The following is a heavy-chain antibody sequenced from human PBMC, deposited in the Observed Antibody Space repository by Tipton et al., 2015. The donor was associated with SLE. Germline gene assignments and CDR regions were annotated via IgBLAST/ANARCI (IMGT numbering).Heavy chain of an antibody. Sequence: TLSLTCTVSGGSISSGDYYWSWIRQPPGKGLEWIGYIYYSGSPNYNPSLKSRVTMSLDTSKNQFSLKLSSVTAADTAVYYCATESGHYDFWSGYYTHYYYMDVWGKGTTVTVSS. CDR2: IYYSGSP. D-gene: IGHD3-3*01. V-gene: IGHV4-61*08. CDR1: GGSISSGDYY. CDR3: ATESGHYDFWSGYYTHYYYMDV. J-gene: IGHJ6*03.